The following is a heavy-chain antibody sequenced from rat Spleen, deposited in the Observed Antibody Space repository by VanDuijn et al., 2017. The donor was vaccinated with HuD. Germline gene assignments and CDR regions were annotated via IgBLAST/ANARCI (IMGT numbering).Heavy chain of an antibody. CDR1: GFSLTSYN. V-gene: IGHV2-41*01. J-gene: IGHJ2*01. D-gene: IGHD4-6*01. CDR3: ARDWAQGY. Sequence: QVQLKESGPGLVQPSQTLSLTCTVAGFSLTSYNVHWVRQPPGKGLEWMGVIWNTGGTRYNSALKSRLSISKDTSKSQVFLKMNSLQTEDTATYYCARDWAQGYWGQGVMVTVSS. CDR2: IWNTGGT.